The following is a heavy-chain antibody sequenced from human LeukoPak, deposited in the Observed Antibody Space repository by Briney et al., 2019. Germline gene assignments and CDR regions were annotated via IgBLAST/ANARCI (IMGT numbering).Heavy chain of an antibody. CDR3: ARDFSPVTLRYGDYATQPGY. CDR2: ISYDGSNK. CDR1: GFTFSSYA. Sequence: PGGSLRLSCAASGFTFSSYAMHWVRQAPGKGLEWVAVISYDGSNKYYADSVKGQFTISRDNSKNTLYLQMNSLRAEDTAVYYCARDFSPVTLRYGDYATQPGYWGQGTLVTVSS. D-gene: IGHD4-17*01. V-gene: IGHV3-30-3*01. J-gene: IGHJ4*02.